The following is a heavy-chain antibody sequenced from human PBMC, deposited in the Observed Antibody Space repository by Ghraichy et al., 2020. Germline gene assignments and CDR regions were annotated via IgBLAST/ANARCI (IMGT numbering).Heavy chain of an antibody. J-gene: IGHJ4*02. D-gene: IGHD3-16*01. CDR3: AKAPFGATVFDY. CDR2: ISDSGGST. Sequence: GGSLRLSCAASGFTFSSYAMSWVRQAPGKGLEWVSGISDSGGSTYYADSVKGRFTISRDNSKNTLYLQMNSLRAEDTAVYYCAKAPFGATVFDYWGQGTLVTVSS. V-gene: IGHV3-23*01. CDR1: GFTFSSYA.